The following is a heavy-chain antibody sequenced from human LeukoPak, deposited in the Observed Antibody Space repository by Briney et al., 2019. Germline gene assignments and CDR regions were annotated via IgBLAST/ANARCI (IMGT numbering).Heavy chain of an antibody. D-gene: IGHD3-22*01. Sequence: ASVKVSCKASGYTFTGYYMHSVRQAPGQGLEWMGWINPNSGGTNYAQKFQGRVTMTRDTSISTAYMELSRLRSDDTAVYYCARDVYYYDSSGYVDRWGQGTLVTVSS. J-gene: IGHJ5*02. V-gene: IGHV1-2*02. CDR1: GYTFTGYY. CDR3: ARDVYYYDSSGYVDR. CDR2: INPNSGGT.